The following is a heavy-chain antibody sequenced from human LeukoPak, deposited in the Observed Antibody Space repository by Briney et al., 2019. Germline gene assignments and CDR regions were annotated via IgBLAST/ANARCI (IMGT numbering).Heavy chain of an antibody. V-gene: IGHV4-4*02. Sequence: PSETLSLTCAVSGGSISSSKWWSWVRQPPGKGLEWIGEINHSGSTNYNPSLKSRVTISVDTSKNQFSLKLSSVTAADTAVYYCARWGGYVGLDPWGQGTLVTVSS. J-gene: IGHJ5*02. D-gene: IGHD5-12*01. CDR3: ARWGGYVGLDP. CDR1: GGSISSSKW. CDR2: INHSGST.